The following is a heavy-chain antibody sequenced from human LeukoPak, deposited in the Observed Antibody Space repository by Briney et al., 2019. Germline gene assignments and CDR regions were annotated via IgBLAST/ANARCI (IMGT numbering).Heavy chain of an antibody. CDR1: GLTVSSNY. CDR2: IYRGGST. V-gene: IGHV3-66*01. CDR3: ARAAPDAFDI. Sequence: GGSLRLSCAASGLTVSSNYMSWVRQAPGKGLEWVSFIYRGGSTYYADSVKGRFTISRDNSKNTLYLQMNSLRGEDTAVYYCARAAPDAFDIWGQGTMVTVSS. J-gene: IGHJ3*02.